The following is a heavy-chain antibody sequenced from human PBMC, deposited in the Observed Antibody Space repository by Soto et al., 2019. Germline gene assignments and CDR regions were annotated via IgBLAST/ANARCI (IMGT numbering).Heavy chain of an antibody. V-gene: IGHV3-33*01. CDR2: IWADGSNV. J-gene: IGHJ6*02. D-gene: IGHD6-6*01. CDR3: ARDGQQLVPYGLDA. CDR1: GFTFSSHG. Sequence: QMQLVESGGGVVQAGRSLRLSCAASGFTFSSHGIHWVRQAPGKGLEWVAFIWADGSNVEYADSVKGRFTISRDSSKNTVDLQMNSLRAEDTAVYSCARDGQQLVPYGLDAWGQGTTVTVSS.